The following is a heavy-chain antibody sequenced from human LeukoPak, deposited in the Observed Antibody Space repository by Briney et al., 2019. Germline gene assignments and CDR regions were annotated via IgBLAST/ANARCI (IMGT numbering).Heavy chain of an antibody. CDR3: ATGALEQLALDY. J-gene: IGHJ4*02. D-gene: IGHD1/OR15-1a*01. CDR2: IYSGGST. V-gene: IGHV3-66*01. CDR1: GFTVSSNY. Sequence: GGSLRLSCAASGFTVSSNYMSWVRQAPGKGLEWVAVIYSGGSTYYADSVKGRFTISRDNSKNTLYLQMNSLRAEDTAVYYCATGALEQLALDYWGQGTLVTVSS.